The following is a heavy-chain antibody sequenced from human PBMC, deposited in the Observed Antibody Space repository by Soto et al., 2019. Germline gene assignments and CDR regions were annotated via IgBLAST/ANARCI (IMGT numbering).Heavy chain of an antibody. J-gene: IGHJ4*02. V-gene: IGHV1-8*01. Sequence: QVQLVQSGAEVEKPGASVKVSCKASGYTFTTYDFNWVRQAPGHGLEWMGWMNPDTGNTGYAQKFQGRVTMTMDTSLTTAFMALSGLTAQDTAVYYCAIALGYSSTSRLDFWGQGNLVTVSS. D-gene: IGHD6-19*01. CDR1: GYTFTTYD. CDR2: MNPDTGNT. CDR3: AIALGYSSTSRLDF.